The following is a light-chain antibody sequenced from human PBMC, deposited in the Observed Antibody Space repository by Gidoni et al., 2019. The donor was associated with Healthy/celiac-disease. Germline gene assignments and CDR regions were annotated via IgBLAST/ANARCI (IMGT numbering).Light chain of an antibody. V-gene: IGKV1-39*01. CDR2: AAS. CDR1: QSISSY. Sequence: DIQMTQSPSSLSASVGDRVTITCRASQSISSYLNWYQQKPGKAPKLLIYAASSLQSGVPSRCSGSGSGKDFTLTSSRLQHEDFATYYCQQSYSTPRTFGQGTKVEIK. J-gene: IGKJ1*01. CDR3: QQSYSTPRT.